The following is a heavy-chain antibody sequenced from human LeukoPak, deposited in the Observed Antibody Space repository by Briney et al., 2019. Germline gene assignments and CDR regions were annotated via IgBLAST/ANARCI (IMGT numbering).Heavy chain of an antibody. V-gene: IGHV3-15*01. D-gene: IGHD6-25*01. J-gene: IGHJ4*02. CDR2: IKSKIDGETI. CDR3: STRLQGGW. CDR1: GFTFSDAW. Sequence: GGSLRLSCVGSGFTFSDAWLSWVRQAPGKGLEWVGRIKSKIDGETIDYAAPVKGRFTISRDDSRDTLYLQMDSLKTEDTAVYYCSTRLQGGWWGRGTLVTVS.